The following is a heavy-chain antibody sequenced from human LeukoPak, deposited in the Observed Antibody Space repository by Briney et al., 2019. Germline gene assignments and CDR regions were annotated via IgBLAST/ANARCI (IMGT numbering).Heavy chain of an antibody. J-gene: IGHJ4*02. Sequence: ASVKVSCKASGYTFTSYGISWVRQAPGQGLEWMGWISAYNGNTNYAQKLQCRVTMTTDTSTSTAYMELRSLRSDDTAVYYCARDKLGYSYGFYHDYWGQGTLVTVSS. CDR3: ARDKLGYSYGFYHDY. CDR2: ISAYNGNT. D-gene: IGHD5-18*01. V-gene: IGHV1-18*01. CDR1: GYTFTSYG.